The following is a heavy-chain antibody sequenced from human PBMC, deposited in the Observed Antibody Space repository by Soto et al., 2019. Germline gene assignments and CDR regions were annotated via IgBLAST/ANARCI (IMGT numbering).Heavy chain of an antibody. Sequence: GASVQVSCKASGGTFSSYAISWVRQAPGQGLEWMGGIVPIFGTANYAQTFQGRLTITADESTSTVFMELSSLRSEDTAVYYCARRGYYYDSSGYFDYWGQGTLVTVSS. V-gene: IGHV1-69*13. D-gene: IGHD3-22*01. CDR2: IVPIFGTA. CDR3: ARRGYYYDSSGYFDY. CDR1: GGTFSSYA. J-gene: IGHJ4*01.